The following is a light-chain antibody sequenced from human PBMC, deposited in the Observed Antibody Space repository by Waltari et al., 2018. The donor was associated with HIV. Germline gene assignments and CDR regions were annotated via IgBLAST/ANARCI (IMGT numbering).Light chain of an antibody. J-gene: IGLJ2*01. CDR3: QAGYTRTA. CDR1: RLRHRY. V-gene: IGLV3-1*01. CDR2: EDN. Sequence: SYETTQPPSVSVTPGQTAIITSSGNRLRHRYVCWYEHSPGLSPLLVIYEDNKRPSGIPERFSCSTSGDTATLTISGTQPIDEADYYCQAGYTRTAFGGGTKLTVL.